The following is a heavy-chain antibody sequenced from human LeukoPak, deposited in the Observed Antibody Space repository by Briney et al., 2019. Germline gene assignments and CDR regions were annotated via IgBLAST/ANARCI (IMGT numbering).Heavy chain of an antibody. CDR3: AKEGLKWELLHRGYFDY. V-gene: IGHV3-23*01. CDR2: ISGSGGST. CDR1: GFTFSSYG. D-gene: IGHD1-26*01. Sequence: GGSLRLSCAASGFTFSSYGMSWVRQAPGKGLEWVSAISGSGGSTYYADSVKGRFTISRDNSKNTLYLQMNSLRAEDTAVYYCAKEGLKWELLHRGYFDYWGQGTLVTVSS. J-gene: IGHJ4*02.